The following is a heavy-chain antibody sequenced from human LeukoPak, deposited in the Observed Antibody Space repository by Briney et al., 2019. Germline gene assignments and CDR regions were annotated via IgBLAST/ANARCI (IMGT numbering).Heavy chain of an antibody. CDR2: IIGSGGTT. Sequence: PGGSLRLSCATSGFTFSSYAMSWVRQAPGKGLEWVSAIIGSGGTTYYADSVKGRFTISRDNSKNTLYLQMHSLRAEDTAVYYCARRTYYYDSSDTGAFDIWGQGTMVTVSS. J-gene: IGHJ3*02. CDR1: GFTFSSYA. CDR3: ARRTYYYDSSDTGAFDI. V-gene: IGHV3-23*01. D-gene: IGHD3-22*01.